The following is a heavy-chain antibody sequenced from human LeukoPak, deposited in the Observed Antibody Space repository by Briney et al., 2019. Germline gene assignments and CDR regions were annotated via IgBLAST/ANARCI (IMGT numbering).Heavy chain of an antibody. D-gene: IGHD5-18*01. CDR3: ARSRSGYSYDHAAFEV. CDR1: GDSISTYY. J-gene: IGHJ3*01. CDR2: IDYRGST. V-gene: IGHV4-59*01. Sequence: SETLPLTCTVSGDSISTYYWSWIRQPPGKGLEWIAYIDYRGSTTYNPSLRSRVTISVDTSRNQFSLKLYSVTAADTAVYYCARSRSGYSYDHAAFEVWGQGTMVTVSS.